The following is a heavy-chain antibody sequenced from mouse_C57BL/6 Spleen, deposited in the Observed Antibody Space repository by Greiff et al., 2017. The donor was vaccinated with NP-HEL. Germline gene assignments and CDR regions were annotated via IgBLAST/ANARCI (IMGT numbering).Heavy chain of an antibody. Sequence: EVQLQQSGAELVRPGASVKLSCTASGFNIKDDYMHWVKQRPEQGLEWIGWIDPENGDTVYASKFQGKATITADTSSNTAYLQLSSLTSEDNAVYYYTCLFDGDSRAYWGQGTLVTVSA. CDR3: TCLFDGDSRAY. J-gene: IGHJ3*01. D-gene: IGHD2-13*01. CDR2: IDPENGDT. CDR1: GFNIKDDY. V-gene: IGHV14-4*01.